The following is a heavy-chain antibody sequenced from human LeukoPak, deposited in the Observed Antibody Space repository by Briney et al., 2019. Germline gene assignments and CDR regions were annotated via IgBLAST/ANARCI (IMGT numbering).Heavy chain of an antibody. CDR1: GYTFTGYY. V-gene: IGHV1-2*04. CDR2: INPNSGGT. CDR3: ARADMVRGVPFDY. Sequence: GASVTVSCKASGYTFTGYYMHWVRQAPGQGLEWMGWINPNSGGTNYAQKFQGWITMTRDTSISTAYMELSRLRSDDTAVYYCARADMVRGVPFDYWGQGTLVTVSS. D-gene: IGHD3-10*01. J-gene: IGHJ4*02.